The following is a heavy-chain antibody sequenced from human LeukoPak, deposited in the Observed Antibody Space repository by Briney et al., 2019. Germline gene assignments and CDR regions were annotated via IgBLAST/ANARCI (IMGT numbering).Heavy chain of an antibody. J-gene: IGHJ4*02. CDR3: ASGIAAAGNLDY. V-gene: IGHV1-69*13. D-gene: IGHD6-13*01. Sequence: GASVKVSCKASGGTFSSYAISWVRQAPGQGLEWMGGIIPIFGTANYAQKFRGRVTITADESTSTAYMELSSLRSEDTAVYYCASGIAAAGNLDYWGQGTLVTVSS. CDR2: IIPIFGTA. CDR1: GGTFSSYA.